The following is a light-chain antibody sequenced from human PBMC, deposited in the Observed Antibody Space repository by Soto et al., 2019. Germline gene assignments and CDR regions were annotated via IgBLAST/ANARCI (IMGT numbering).Light chain of an antibody. J-gene: IGKJ5*01. CDR2: AAS. CDR3: QQSYSTPIT. CDR1: QSISNY. Sequence: DIQMTQSPSSLSASVGDRVTITCRASQSISNYLNWYQKKTGKAPKXLIYAASNLQSGVPSRFSGSGSGTDFTLTISSLQHEDFETYYCQQSYSTPITFGQGTRLEIK. V-gene: IGKV1-39*01.